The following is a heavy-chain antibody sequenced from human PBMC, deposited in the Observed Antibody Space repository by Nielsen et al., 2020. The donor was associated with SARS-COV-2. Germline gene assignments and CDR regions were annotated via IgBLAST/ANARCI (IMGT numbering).Heavy chain of an antibody. V-gene: IGHV4-39*01. J-gene: IGHJ6*03. CDR2: IYYSGST. D-gene: IGHD6-19*01. Sequence: ESLKISCTVSGGSISSSSYYWGWIRQPPGKGLEWIGSIYYSGSTYYNPSLKSRVTISVDTSKNQFSLKLSSVTAADTAVYYCARLSVAGMQNYYYYYMDVWGKGTTVTVSS. CDR1: GGSISSSSYY. CDR3: ARLSVAGMQNYYYYYMDV.